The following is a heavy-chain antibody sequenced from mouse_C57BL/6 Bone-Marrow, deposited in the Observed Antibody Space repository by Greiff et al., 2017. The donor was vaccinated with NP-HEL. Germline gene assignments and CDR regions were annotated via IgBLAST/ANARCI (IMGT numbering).Heavy chain of an antibody. J-gene: IGHJ2*01. Sequence: VKPGASVKISCKASGYAFSSSWMNWVKQRPGKGLEWIGRIYPGDGDTNYNGKFKGKATLTADKSSSTAYMQLSSLTSEDSAVYFCARIYYYGSSYNWGQGTTLTVSS. CDR1: GYAFSSSW. D-gene: IGHD1-1*01. CDR3: ARIYYYGSSYN. V-gene: IGHV1-82*01. CDR2: IYPGDGDT.